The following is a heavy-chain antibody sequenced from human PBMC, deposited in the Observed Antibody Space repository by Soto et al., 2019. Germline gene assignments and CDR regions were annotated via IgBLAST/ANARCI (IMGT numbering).Heavy chain of an antibody. CDR1: GGSISSYY. Sequence: SETLSLTCTVSGGSISSYYWSWIRQPPGKGLEWIGYIYYSGSTNYNPSLKSRVTISVDTSKNQFSLKLSSVTAADTAVYYCAGQARFLEGYYYYYMDVWGKGTTVTVSS. D-gene: IGHD3-3*01. CDR3: AGQARFLEGYYYYYMDV. V-gene: IGHV4-59*01. J-gene: IGHJ6*03. CDR2: IYYSGST.